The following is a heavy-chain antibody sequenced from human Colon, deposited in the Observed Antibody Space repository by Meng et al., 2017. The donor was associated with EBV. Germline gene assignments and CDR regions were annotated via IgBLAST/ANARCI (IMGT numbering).Heavy chain of an antibody. Sequence: VQLQESSQGLVQPQGTLSLTCDVSGASITSDNDWWSWVRQPPGKSLEWLGEVYHDGSTNYSPSVQSRVTISMDKSKNQFSLKLTSVNAADTAVYYCAREDDYGDYVAYWGQGILVTVSS. CDR3: AREDDYGDYVAY. J-gene: IGHJ4*02. D-gene: IGHD4-17*01. CDR1: GASITSDNDW. CDR2: VYHDGST. V-gene: IGHV4-4*03.